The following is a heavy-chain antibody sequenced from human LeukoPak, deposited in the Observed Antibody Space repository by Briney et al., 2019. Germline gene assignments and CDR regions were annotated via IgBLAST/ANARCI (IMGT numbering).Heavy chain of an antibody. Sequence: GGSLRLSCAASGFTFSSYSMNWVRQAPGKGLEWVSSISSSSEFIYYADSVKGRFTISRDNAKNSLYLQMNSLRAEDTAVYYCARWLGAIAWPYYFDYWGQGTLVTVSS. V-gene: IGHV3-21*01. D-gene: IGHD3-16*02. J-gene: IGHJ4*02. CDR1: GFTFSSYS. CDR2: ISSSSEFI. CDR3: ARWLGAIAWPYYFDY.